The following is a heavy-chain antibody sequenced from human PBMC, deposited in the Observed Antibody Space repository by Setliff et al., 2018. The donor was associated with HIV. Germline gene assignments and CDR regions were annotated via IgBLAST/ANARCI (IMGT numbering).Heavy chain of an antibody. D-gene: IGHD3-22*01. Sequence: ASVKVSCKASGYTLTSYGISWVRQAPGQGLEWMGWISAYNGNTNYAQKLQGRVTMTTDTSTSTAYMELRSLRSDDTAVYYCARMIVLSASSPPNAFDIWGQGTMVTVSS. CDR2: ISAYNGNT. J-gene: IGHJ3*02. CDR3: ARMIVLSASSPPNAFDI. CDR1: GYTLTSYG. V-gene: IGHV1-18*01.